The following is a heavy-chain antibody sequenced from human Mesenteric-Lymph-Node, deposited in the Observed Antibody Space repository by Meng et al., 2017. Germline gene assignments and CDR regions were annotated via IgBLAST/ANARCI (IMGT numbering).Heavy chain of an antibody. D-gene: IGHD7-27*01. CDR2: IIPILGIA. CDR1: GGTFSSYT. Sequence: SVKVSCKASGGTFSSYTISWVRQAPGQGLEWMGRIIPILGIANYAQKFQGRVTMTRDTSTSTVYMELSSLRSEDTAVYYCARGGPGEHNYGMDVWGQGTAVTVSS. V-gene: IGHV1-69*02. CDR3: ARGGPGEHNYGMDV. J-gene: IGHJ6*02.